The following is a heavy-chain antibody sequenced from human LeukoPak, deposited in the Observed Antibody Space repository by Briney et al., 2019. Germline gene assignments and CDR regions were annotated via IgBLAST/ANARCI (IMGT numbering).Heavy chain of an antibody. Sequence: PSETLSLTCTVSGGSISSSSYYWGWIRQPPGKGLEWIGSIYYSGSTYYNPSLKSRVTISVDTSKNQFSLKLSSVSAAETAVYYCAGASGGWGFDWGQGTLVTVSS. J-gene: IGHJ4*02. V-gene: IGHV4-39*07. CDR2: IYYSGST. D-gene: IGHD6-19*01. CDR1: GGSISSSSYY. CDR3: AGASGGWGFD.